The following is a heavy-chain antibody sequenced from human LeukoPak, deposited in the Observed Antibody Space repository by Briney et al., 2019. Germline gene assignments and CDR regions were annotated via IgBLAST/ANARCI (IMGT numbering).Heavy chain of an antibody. Sequence: GGSLRLSCAASGFTFSSYAMSWVRQAPGRGLEWVSAISGSGGSTYYADSVKGRFTISRDNSKNTLYLQMNSLRAEDTAVYYCAKGGYDYALSASHLDYWGQGTLVTVSS. CDR2: ISGSGGST. CDR1: GFTFSSYA. D-gene: IGHD3-16*01. J-gene: IGHJ4*02. V-gene: IGHV3-23*01. CDR3: AKGGYDYALSASHLDY.